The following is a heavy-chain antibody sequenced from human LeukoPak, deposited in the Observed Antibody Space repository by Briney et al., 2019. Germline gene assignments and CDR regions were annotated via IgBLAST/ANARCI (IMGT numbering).Heavy chain of an antibody. CDR3: ARVAAAGFAYDKFDP. J-gene: IGHJ5*02. CDR1: GYTFTSYY. CDR2: INPSGASR. D-gene: IGHD6-13*01. Sequence: ASVKVSCKASGYTFTSYYMHWVRQAPGQGLEWMGIINPSGASRNYAQKFQGRVNMTRDTSTNTVYMELGSLRSEDTAVYYCARVAAAGFAYDKFDPWGQGTLVTVSS. V-gene: IGHV1-46*01.